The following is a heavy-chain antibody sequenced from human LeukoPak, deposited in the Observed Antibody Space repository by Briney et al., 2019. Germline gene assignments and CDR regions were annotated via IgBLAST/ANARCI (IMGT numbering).Heavy chain of an antibody. CDR1: GFTFSRYW. V-gene: IGHV3-74*01. CDR2: INTDGSYT. CDR3: AMDMTGYYDY. J-gene: IGHJ4*02. Sequence: GGSLRLSCAASGFTFSRYWIHWVRQAPGKGLEWVSRINTDGSYTSYAESVKGRFTISRDNAKNTLFLQMNSVRADDTAVYYCAMDMTGYYDYWGQGTLVTVSS. D-gene: IGHD3-9*01.